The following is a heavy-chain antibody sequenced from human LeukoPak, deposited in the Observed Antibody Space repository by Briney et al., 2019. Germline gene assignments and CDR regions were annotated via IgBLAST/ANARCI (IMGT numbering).Heavy chain of an antibody. CDR3: ARDQAWGQRYFDY. V-gene: IGHV3-11*06. D-gene: IGHD3-9*01. CDR1: EFSFSNYF. CDR2: ITNSGRST. J-gene: IGHJ4*02. Sequence: GGSLRLSCEASEFSFSNYFMSWIRQAPGKGLEWVSYITNSGRSTNYADAVKGRFTISRDNAKNLVYLQMKRLTVEDSAVYYCARDQAWGQRYFDYWGQGALVTVSS.